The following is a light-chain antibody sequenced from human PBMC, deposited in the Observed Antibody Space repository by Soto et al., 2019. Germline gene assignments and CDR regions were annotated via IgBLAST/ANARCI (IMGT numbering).Light chain of an antibody. CDR1: QSISNK. V-gene: IGKV1-5*01. CDR2: DAS. CDR3: QQYHTYSRT. J-gene: IGKJ1*01. Sequence: DIQMTQSPSTLSASVGDRVTITCRASQSISNKLAWYQQKAGKAPEVLIYDASTLESGVPSRFSGSGSGTEFTLTISSLQPDDFGTYYCQQYHTYSRTFGQGTMVEIK.